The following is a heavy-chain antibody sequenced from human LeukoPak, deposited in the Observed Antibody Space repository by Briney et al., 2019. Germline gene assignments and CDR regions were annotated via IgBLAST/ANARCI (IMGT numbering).Heavy chain of an antibody. J-gene: IGHJ4*02. CDR3: ARGYSGYFYY. CDR1: GFTVSSYW. Sequence: GGSLRLSCAASGFTVSSYWMQWVRQAPGKGLVWVSRIDGDGSSTNYADSVKGRFTISRDNAKNTLYLQMNSLRAEDTAVYYCARGYSGYFYYWGKGTLVTVSS. V-gene: IGHV3-74*01. CDR2: IDGDGSST. D-gene: IGHD5-12*01.